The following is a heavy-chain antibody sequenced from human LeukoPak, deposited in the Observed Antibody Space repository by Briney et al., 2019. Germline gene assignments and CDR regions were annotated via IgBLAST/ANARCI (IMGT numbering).Heavy chain of an antibody. D-gene: IGHD1-1*01. Sequence: GGSLRLSCAASGFTFSSYEMNWVRQAPGKGLEWVSYISSSGSTIYYADSVKGRFTISRDNAKNSLYLQMSSLRAEDTAVYYCARVLAGTTGWFDPWGQGTLVTVSS. V-gene: IGHV3-48*03. CDR3: ARVLAGTTGWFDP. J-gene: IGHJ5*02. CDR1: GFTFSSYE. CDR2: ISSSGSTI.